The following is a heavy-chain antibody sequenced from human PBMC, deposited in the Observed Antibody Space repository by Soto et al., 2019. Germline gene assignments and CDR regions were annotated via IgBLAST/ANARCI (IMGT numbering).Heavy chain of an antibody. CDR1: GFSLSTNGVG. CDR2: IYLDDDK. D-gene: IGHD1-26*01. J-gene: IGHJ4*02. CDR3: VHRAVYSGSYWDGGYFDY. Sequence: QITLKASGPTRVKPTQTLTLTCTFSGFSLSTNGVGVGWILQPPGKPLEWLALIYLDDDKRYSPSLKSRLTISKDTSADPVVHTMTHMDPVDTGTYYCVHRAVYSGSYWDGGYFDYWGQGTLVTVSS. V-gene: IGHV2-5*02.